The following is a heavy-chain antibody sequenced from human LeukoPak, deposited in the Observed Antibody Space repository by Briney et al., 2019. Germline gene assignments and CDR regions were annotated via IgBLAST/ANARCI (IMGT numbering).Heavy chain of an antibody. CDR2: ICYSGST. Sequence: SETLSLTCTVSGGSICSSSSYWRWIRQPPGKGLECIGSICYSGSTYYIPSLKSRVTISVDTSKDQSSLKLSSVTAADTAVYYCARHKRGAVAMIDYWGQGTLVTVSS. CDR3: ARHKRGAVAMIDY. J-gene: IGHJ4*02. V-gene: IGHV4-39*01. CDR1: GGSICSSSSY. D-gene: IGHD6-19*01.